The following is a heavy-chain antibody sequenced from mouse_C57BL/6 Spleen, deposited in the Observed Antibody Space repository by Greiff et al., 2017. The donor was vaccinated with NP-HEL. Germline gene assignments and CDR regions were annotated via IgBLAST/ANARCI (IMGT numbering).Heavy chain of an antibody. V-gene: IGHV14-4*01. Sequence: VQLKESGAELVRPGASVKLSCTASGFNIKDDYMHWVKQRPEQGLEWIGWIDPENGDTEYASKFQGKATITADTSSNTAYLQLSSLTSEDTAVYYCTDYSNYDAMDYWGQGTSVTVSS. D-gene: IGHD2-5*01. J-gene: IGHJ4*01. CDR2: IDPENGDT. CDR3: TDYSNYDAMDY. CDR1: GFNIKDDY.